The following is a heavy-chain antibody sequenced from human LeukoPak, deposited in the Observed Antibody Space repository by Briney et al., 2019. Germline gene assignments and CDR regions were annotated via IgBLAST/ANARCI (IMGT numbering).Heavy chain of an antibody. V-gene: IGHV3-9*01. CDR2: ISWNSGSI. D-gene: IGHD3-22*01. CDR1: GFTFDDYA. J-gene: IGHJ4*02. CDR3: AKGPASYYDSSGYPFDY. Sequence: GGSLRLSCAASGFTFDDYAMHWVRQAPGKGLEWVSGISWNSGSIGYADSVKGRFTISRDNAKNSLYLQMNSLRAEDTALYYCAKGPASYYDSSGYPFDYWGQGTLVTVSS.